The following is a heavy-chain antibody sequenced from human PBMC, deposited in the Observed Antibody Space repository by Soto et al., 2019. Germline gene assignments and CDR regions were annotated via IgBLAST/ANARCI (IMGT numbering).Heavy chain of an antibody. CDR1: GYTFTSYG. D-gene: IGHD2-8*01. J-gene: IGHJ6*02. CDR3: ARDRCTTDRCYTHHFDV. Sequence: QVQLVQSGGEVTKPGASVKVSCKSSGYTFTSYGVSWVRQAPGQGLEWLGWISVYTGNTKQAQKFQDRVTLTTEASTSTAYMDLRSLRSDDTAVYYCARDRCTTDRCYTHHFDVWGQGTKVTVSS. CDR2: ISVYTGNT. V-gene: IGHV1-18*04.